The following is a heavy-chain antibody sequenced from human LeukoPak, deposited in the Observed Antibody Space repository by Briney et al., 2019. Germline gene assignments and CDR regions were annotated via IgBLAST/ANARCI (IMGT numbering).Heavy chain of an antibody. CDR1: GYTFTGYY. CDR3: ARDLGIVGATGIDY. D-gene: IGHD1-26*01. Sequence: ASVKVSCKASGYTFTGYYMHWVRQAPGQGLEWMGWINPNSGGTNYAQKLQGRVTMTTDTSTSTAYMELRSLRSDDTAVYYCARDLGIVGATGIDYWGQGTLVTVSS. V-gene: IGHV1-2*02. CDR2: INPNSGGT. J-gene: IGHJ4*02.